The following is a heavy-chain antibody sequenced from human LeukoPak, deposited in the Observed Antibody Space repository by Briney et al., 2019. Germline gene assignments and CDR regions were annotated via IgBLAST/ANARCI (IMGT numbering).Heavy chain of an antibody. CDR1: GVSFTTSGYY. D-gene: IGHD2-2*01. Sequence: PSETLSLTCTVFGVSFTTSGYYGAWIRQPPGRGLEWIGSISYSGITYYKPSLRGRVTISGDTAKNQFSLKLSSVTAADTAVYYCARHNDYASLMDVWGQGTTVTVSS. CDR3: ARHNDYASLMDV. CDR2: ISYSGIT. J-gene: IGHJ6*02. V-gene: IGHV4-39*01.